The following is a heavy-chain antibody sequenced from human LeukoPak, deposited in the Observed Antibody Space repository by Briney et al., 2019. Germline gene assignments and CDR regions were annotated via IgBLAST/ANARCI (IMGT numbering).Heavy chain of an antibody. CDR2: VSYGGST. J-gene: IGHJ5*02. CDR1: GDSISNYY. V-gene: IGHV4-59*01. Sequence: PSETLSLTCTVPGDSISNYYWNWVRQAPGKGLEWIGFVSYGGSTIYSPSLKSRVVISVDTSRNQFSLRLTSVTAADTAVYYCARLPRGTYDLTWGQGTLVTVFS. CDR3: ARLPRGTYDLT. D-gene: IGHD1-26*01.